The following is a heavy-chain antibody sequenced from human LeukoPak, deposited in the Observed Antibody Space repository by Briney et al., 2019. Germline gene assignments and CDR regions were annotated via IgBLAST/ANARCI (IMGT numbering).Heavy chain of an antibody. Sequence: GGSLRLPCAASGFTFSSYGMHWVRQAPGKGLEWVAFIRYDGSNKYYADSVKGRFTISRDNSKNTLYLQMNSLRAEDTAVYYCARGGTWIQLCDYWGQGTLVTVSS. CDR3: ARGGTWIQLCDY. J-gene: IGHJ4*02. CDR1: GFTFSSYG. CDR2: IRYDGSNK. D-gene: IGHD5-18*01. V-gene: IGHV3-30*02.